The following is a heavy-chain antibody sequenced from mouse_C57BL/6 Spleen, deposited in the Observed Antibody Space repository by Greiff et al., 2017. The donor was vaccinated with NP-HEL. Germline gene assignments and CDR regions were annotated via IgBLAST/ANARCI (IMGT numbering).Heavy chain of an antibody. CDR3: ARFPDYYGSSWYFDV. CDR2: ISGGGGNT. CDR1: GFTFSSYT. J-gene: IGHJ1*03. V-gene: IGHV5-9*01. Sequence: EVQRVESGGGLVKPGGSLKLSCAASGFTFSSYTMSWVRQTPEKRLEWVATISGGGGNTYYPDSVKGRFTISRDNAKNTLYLQMSSLRSEDTALYYCARFPDYYGSSWYFDVWGTGTTVTVSS. D-gene: IGHD1-1*01.